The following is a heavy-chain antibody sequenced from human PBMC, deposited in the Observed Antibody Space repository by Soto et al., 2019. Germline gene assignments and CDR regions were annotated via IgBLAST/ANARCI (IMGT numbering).Heavy chain of an antibody. CDR2: IYYSGST. D-gene: IGHD4-17*01. V-gene: IGHV4-31*03. Sequence: QVQLQESGPGLVKPSQTLSLTCTVSGGPISSGGYYWSWIRQHPGKGLEWIGYIYYSGSTYYNPSLKSRVTISVDTSKHQFSLKLSSVTAADTAVYYCARRYRGDLLRFDPWGQGTLVTVSS. J-gene: IGHJ5*02. CDR1: GGPISSGGYY. CDR3: ARRYRGDLLRFDP.